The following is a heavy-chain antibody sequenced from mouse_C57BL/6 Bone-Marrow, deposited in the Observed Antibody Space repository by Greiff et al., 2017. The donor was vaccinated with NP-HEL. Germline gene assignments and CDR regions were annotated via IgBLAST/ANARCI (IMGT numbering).Heavy chain of an antibody. V-gene: IGHV1-81*01. CDR1: GYTFTSYG. CDR2: IYPRSGNT. J-gene: IGHJ1*03. Sequence: VQLVESGAELARPGASVKLSCKASGYTFTSYGISWVKQRTGQGLEWIGEIYPRSGNTYYNEKFKGKATLTADKSSSKAYMELRSLTSEDSAVYFCARRRGLGRNWYFDVWGTGTTVTVSS. CDR3: ARRRGLGRNWYFDV. D-gene: IGHD4-1*01.